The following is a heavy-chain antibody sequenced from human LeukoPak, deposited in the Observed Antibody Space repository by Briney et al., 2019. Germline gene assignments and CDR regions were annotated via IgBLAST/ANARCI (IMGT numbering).Heavy chain of an antibody. CDR3: ASTPYSSSWYYFDY. CDR1: GGSISSGGYS. D-gene: IGHD6-13*01. Sequence: SETLSLTCAVSGGSISSGGYSWSWIRQPPGKGLEWLGYIYHSGSTYYNPSLKSRVTISVDRSKNQFSLKLSSVTAADTAVYYCASTPYSSSWYYFDYWGQGTLVTVSS. V-gene: IGHV4-30-2*01. CDR2: IYHSGST. J-gene: IGHJ4*02.